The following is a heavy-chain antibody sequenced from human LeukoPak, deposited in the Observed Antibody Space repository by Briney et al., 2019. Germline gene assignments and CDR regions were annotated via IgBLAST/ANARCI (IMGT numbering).Heavy chain of an antibody. CDR2: IHSGGNT. CDR1: GFTVSSNY. J-gene: IGHJ4*02. CDR3: ARYSGSYYFDY. V-gene: IGHV3-53*01. D-gene: IGHD1-26*01. Sequence: PGGSLRLSCAASGFTVSSNYMSWVRQAPGKGLEWVSVIHSGGNTYYADSVKGRFTIPRDNAKNTVYLQMNSLRAEDTAVYYCARYSGSYYFDYWGQGTLVTVSS.